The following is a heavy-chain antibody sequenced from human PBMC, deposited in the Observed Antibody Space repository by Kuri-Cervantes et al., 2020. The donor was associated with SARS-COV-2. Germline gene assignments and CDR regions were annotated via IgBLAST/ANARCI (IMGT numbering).Heavy chain of an antibody. J-gene: IGHJ4*02. CDR2: INHTGSS. D-gene: IGHD3-3*01. V-gene: IGHV4-34*01. CDR1: GGSISSYY. Sequence: SETLSLTCTVSGGSISSYYWSWIRQPAGKGLEWIGEINHTGSSNYNPSLKSRVTISVDTSKNQLSLKLKSVTAADTAVYYCARHKYEHYDFWSGRYYFDYWGQGTLVTVSS. CDR3: ARHKYEHYDFWSGRYYFDY.